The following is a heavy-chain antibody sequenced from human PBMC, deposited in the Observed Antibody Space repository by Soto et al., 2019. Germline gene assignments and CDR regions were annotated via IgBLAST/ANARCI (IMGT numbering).Heavy chain of an antibody. D-gene: IGHD3-3*01. CDR2: IIPIFGTA. V-gene: IGHV1-69*13. J-gene: IGHJ4*02. CDR3: ARGNPTIFGVFPYYFDY. Sequence: SVNVSCKASGGTFSSYAISWVRRAPGQVLELMGGIIPIFGTANYSQKFQGRVTITADESTSTAYRELSSLRSEDTAVYYCARGNPTIFGVFPYYFDYWGQGTLVTVSS. CDR1: GGTFSSYA.